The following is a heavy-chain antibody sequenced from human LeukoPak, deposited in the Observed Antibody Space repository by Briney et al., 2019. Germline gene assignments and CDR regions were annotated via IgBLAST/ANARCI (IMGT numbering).Heavy chain of an antibody. D-gene: IGHD2-21*02. J-gene: IGHJ4*02. CDR2: ISPYNGNT. V-gene: IGHV1-18*01. CDR3: ARMSVLVTAEDY. CDR1: GYTFTNYG. Sequence: ASVKVSCKTSGYTFTNYGISWVRQAPGQGLEWMGWISPYNGNTNYAQKLQGRVTMTTDTSTSTAYMELRSLISDDTAVYYCARMSVLVTAEDYWGQGTLVTVSS.